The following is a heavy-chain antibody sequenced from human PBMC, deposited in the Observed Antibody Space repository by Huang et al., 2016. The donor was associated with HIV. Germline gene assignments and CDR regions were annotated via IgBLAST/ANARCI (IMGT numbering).Heavy chain of an antibody. Sequence: EVELVESGGGLVKPGGSLRLSCAASGFAFSSYGMNWVRQAPGKGREGVAFSGSDRSYIYYADSVKGRGTISRDNAKSSIYLQLDSLRAEDTAVYYCAYQQWLVGGLNHWGQGTLVVVSS. CDR3: AYQQWLVGGLNH. CDR2: SGSDRSYI. J-gene: IGHJ5*02. CDR1: GFAFSSYG. V-gene: IGHV3-21*02. D-gene: IGHD6-19*01.